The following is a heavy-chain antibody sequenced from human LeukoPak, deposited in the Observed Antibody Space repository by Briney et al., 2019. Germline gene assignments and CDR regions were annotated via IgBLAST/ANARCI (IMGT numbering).Heavy chain of an antibody. J-gene: IGHJ4*02. Sequence: PGGSLRLSCAASGFTFSSYWMHWVRQAPGKGLVWVSRINSDGSSTSYADSVKGRFTISRDNAKNSLYLQMNSLRAEDTAVYYCAILIADYDYVWGSYHPDYWGQGTLVTVSS. CDR2: INSDGSST. CDR1: GFTFSSYW. D-gene: IGHD3-16*02. CDR3: AILIADYDYVWGSYHPDY. V-gene: IGHV3-74*01.